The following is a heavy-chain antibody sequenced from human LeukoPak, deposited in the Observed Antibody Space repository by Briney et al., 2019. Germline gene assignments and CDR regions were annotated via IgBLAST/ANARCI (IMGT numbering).Heavy chain of an antibody. CDR2: ISTSSTYI. D-gene: IGHD3-10*01. CDR3: ARDYFGSGLSHFDL. J-gene: IGHJ2*01. V-gene: IGHV3-21*01. CDR1: GFTFSSYS. Sequence: PGGSLRLSCAVSGFTFSSYSINWVRQAPGKGLEWVSSISTSSTYIYYADSVKGRFTISRDNAKNSLYLQMNSLRAEDTAVYYCARDYFGSGLSHFDLWGRGTLVTVSS.